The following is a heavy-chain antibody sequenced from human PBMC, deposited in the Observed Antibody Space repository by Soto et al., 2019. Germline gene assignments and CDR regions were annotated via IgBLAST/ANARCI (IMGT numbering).Heavy chain of an antibody. CDR3: ARDIGWNDVSVGYYYYGMDV. Sequence: GASVKVSCKASGYTFTSYGISWVRQAPGQGLEWMGWISAYNGNTNYAQKLQGRVTMTTDTSTSTAYMELGSLRSDDTAVYYCARDIGWNDVSVGYYYYGMDVWGQGTTVTVSS. V-gene: IGHV1-18*01. CDR2: ISAYNGNT. D-gene: IGHD1-1*01. CDR1: GYTFTSYG. J-gene: IGHJ6*02.